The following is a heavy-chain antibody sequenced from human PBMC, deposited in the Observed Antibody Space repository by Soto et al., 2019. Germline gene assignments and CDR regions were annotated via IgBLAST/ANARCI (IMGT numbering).Heavy chain of an antibody. CDR1: GGSISIYY. CDR3: ARWGIQGAGTWFDP. J-gene: IGHJ5*02. V-gene: IGHV4-4*07. CDR2: IYSSGST. Sequence: QVQLQESGPGLVKPSETLSLTCTVSGGSISIYYWSWIRQPAGKGLEWIGRIYSSGSTNYNASHKSGVSMSVDTSKNQFSLKLSSVPAADTAVYYCARWGIQGAGTWFDPWGQATMVTVSS. D-gene: IGHD6-13*01.